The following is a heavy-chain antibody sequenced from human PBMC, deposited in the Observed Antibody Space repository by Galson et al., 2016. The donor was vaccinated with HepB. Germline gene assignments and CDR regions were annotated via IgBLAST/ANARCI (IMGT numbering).Heavy chain of an antibody. D-gene: IGHD1-26*01. V-gene: IGHV3-23*01. CDR3: AKGGKSDY. J-gene: IGHJ4*02. CDR1: GFTFSNYG. CDR2: ISAAGEAT. Sequence: SLRLSCAASGFTFSNYGMSWVRQPPGKGLEWVSGISAAGEATYYADSVKGRSTISRDNSQKTVSLQIDSLRGDDTAIYYCAKGGKSDYWGQGTQVTVSS.